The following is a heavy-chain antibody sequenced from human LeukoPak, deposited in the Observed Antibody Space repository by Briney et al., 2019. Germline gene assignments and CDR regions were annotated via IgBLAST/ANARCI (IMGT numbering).Heavy chain of an antibody. CDR3: ASYSSSWYYFDY. Sequence: PSETLSLPCTVSGASVSSGSYYWSWIRQPRGKGLEWIGHIYYSGSTNYNPSLKSRVTISVDTSKNQFSLKLSSVTAADTAVYYCASYSSSWYYFDYWGQGTLVTVSS. D-gene: IGHD6-13*01. J-gene: IGHJ4*02. V-gene: IGHV4-61*01. CDR2: IYYSGST. CDR1: GASVSSGSYY.